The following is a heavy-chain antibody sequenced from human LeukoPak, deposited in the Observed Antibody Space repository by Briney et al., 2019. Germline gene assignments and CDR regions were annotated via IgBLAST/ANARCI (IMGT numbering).Heavy chain of an antibody. D-gene: IGHD3-3*01. CDR2: IYYSGST. J-gene: IGHJ5*02. CDR1: GGSISSSSYY. CDR3: ARGPHDYDFWSGYPNWFDP. V-gene: IGHV4-39*07. Sequence: SETLSLTCTVSGGSISSSSYYRGWIRQPPGKGLEWIGSIYYSGSTYYNPSLKSRVTISVDTSKNQFSLKLSSVTAADTAVYYCARGPHDYDFWSGYPNWFDPWGQGTLVTVSS.